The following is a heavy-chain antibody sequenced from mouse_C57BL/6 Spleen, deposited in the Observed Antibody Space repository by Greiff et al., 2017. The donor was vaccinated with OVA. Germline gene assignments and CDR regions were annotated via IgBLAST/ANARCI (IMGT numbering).Heavy chain of an antibody. CDR1: GYTFTDYN. D-gene: IGHD1-1*01. Sequence: VQLQQSGPELVKPGASVKIPCKASGYTFTDYNMDWVKQSHGKSLEWIGDINPNNGGTIYNQKFKGKATLTVDKSSSTADMELRSLTSEDTAVYYCARNGSSFYAMDYWGQGTSVTVSS. V-gene: IGHV1-18*01. J-gene: IGHJ4*01. CDR3: ARNGSSFYAMDY. CDR2: INPNNGGT.